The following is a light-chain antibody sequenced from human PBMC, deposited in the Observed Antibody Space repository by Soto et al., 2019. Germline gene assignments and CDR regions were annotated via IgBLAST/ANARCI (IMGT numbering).Light chain of an antibody. CDR1: QSVSSNY. CDR3: HHYDPSPLT. CDR2: GAS. V-gene: IGKV3-20*01. Sequence: EIVLTQSPGTLSLAPGERATLSCRASQSVSSNYLAWYQQKPGQAPRLLIYGASSRATGFPDRFNGNGSGTTLTVTIGRLGPEGFVVYDWHHYDPSPLTCGQGTRVEIK. J-gene: IGKJ1*01.